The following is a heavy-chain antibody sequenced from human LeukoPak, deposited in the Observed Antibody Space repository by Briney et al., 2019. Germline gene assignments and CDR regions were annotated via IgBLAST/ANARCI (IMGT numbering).Heavy chain of an antibody. D-gene: IGHD2-21*02. CDR1: GGSFSGYY. CDR2: INHSGST. J-gene: IGHJ3*02. CDR3: ASWDPIGEEELVTKLHDAFDI. V-gene: IGHV4-34*01. Sequence: SETLSLTCAVYGGSFSGYYWSWIRQPPGKGLEWIGEINHSGSTNYNPSLKSRVTISVDTSKNQFSLKLSSVAAADTAVYYCASWDPIGEEELVTKLHDAFDIWGQGTMVTVSS.